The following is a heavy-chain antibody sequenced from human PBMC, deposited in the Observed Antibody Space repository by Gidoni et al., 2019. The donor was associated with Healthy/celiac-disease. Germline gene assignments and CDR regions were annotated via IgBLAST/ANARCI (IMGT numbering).Heavy chain of an antibody. CDR2: IAYDGSNK. V-gene: IGHV3-30*01. D-gene: IGHD6-19*01. J-gene: IGHJ6*02. CDR1: GFTFSSSA. Sequence: QVQLVESGGGVVQPGRSLRLPCAASGFTFSSSAMPWVRQAPGKGLEWVAVIAYDGSNKYYADSVKGRFTISRDNSKNTLYLQMNSLRAEDTAVYYCARELVPGGWYNHYYYGMDVWGQGTTVTVSS. CDR3: ARELVPGGWYNHYYYGMDV.